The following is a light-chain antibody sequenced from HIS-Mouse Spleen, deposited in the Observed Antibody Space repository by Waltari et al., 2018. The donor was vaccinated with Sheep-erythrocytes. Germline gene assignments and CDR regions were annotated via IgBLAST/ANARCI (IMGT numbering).Light chain of an antibody. Sequence: AIQLTQSPSSLSASVGDRVTIPCRASQGISRALAWYQQKPGKTPKLLIYDASSLESGVPSRFSGSGSGTDFTLTISSLQPEDFATYYCQQFNSHPMYTFGQGTKL. CDR1: QGISRA. CDR2: DAS. J-gene: IGKJ2*01. V-gene: IGKV1-13*02. CDR3: QQFNSHPMYT.